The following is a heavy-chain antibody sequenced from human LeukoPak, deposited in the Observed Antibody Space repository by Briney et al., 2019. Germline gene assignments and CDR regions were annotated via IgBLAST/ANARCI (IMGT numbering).Heavy chain of an antibody. CDR1: GGTFSSYA. D-gene: IGHD3-9*01. Sequence: SVKVSCKASGGTFSSYAISSVRQAPRQELEWMGGIIPIFGTANYAQKFQGRVTITADKSTSTAYMELSSLRSEDTAVYYCALRSGGDILTGYQNDYWGQGTLVTVSS. V-gene: IGHV1-69*06. CDR3: ALRSGGDILTGYQNDY. CDR2: IIPIFGTA. J-gene: IGHJ4*02.